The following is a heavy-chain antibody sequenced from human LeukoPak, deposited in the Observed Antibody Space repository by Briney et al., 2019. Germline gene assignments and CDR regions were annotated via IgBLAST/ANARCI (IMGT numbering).Heavy chain of an antibody. CDR2: IYYSGNT. CDR3: ATEYTSSPPYYMDV. J-gene: IGHJ6*03. D-gene: IGHD6-6*01. Sequence: PSETLSLTCSVSGDSIISGTYYWGWIRQPPEKGLEWIVNIYYSGNTNYNPSLKSRVTISADTSKNQFSLKMTSVTAADTAVYYCATEYTSSPPYYMDVWGKGTTVTVSS. V-gene: IGHV4-39*07. CDR1: GDSIISGTYY.